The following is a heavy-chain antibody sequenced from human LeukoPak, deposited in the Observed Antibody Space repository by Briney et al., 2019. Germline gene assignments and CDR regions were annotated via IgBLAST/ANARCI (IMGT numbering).Heavy chain of an antibody. CDR2: IYYSGST. Sequence: KPSETLSLTCTVSGGSISSSSYYWGWIRQPPGKGLEWIGSIYYSGSTYYNPSLKSRVTISVDTSKNQFSLKLSSVTAADTAVYYCARQGRTWLPTAYYYYMDVWGKGTTVTVSS. V-gene: IGHV4-39*01. CDR1: GGSISSSSYY. CDR3: ARQGRTWLPTAYYYYMDV. J-gene: IGHJ6*03. D-gene: IGHD6-19*01.